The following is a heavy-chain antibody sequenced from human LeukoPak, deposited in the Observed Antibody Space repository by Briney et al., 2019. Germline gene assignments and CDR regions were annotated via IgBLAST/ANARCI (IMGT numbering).Heavy chain of an antibody. Sequence: ASVKVSCKASGYTFSGYYIHWVRQAPGQGLEWMGWISTDIGITVYAQRLQGRVTMTTDRSTSTAYMELRSLRYDDTAVYYCARSSEWDTTRNNWFDPWGQGTLVTVSS. D-gene: IGHD5-18*01. CDR2: ISTDIGIT. V-gene: IGHV1-18*04. CDR1: GYTFSGYY. CDR3: ARSSEWDTTRNNWFDP. J-gene: IGHJ5*02.